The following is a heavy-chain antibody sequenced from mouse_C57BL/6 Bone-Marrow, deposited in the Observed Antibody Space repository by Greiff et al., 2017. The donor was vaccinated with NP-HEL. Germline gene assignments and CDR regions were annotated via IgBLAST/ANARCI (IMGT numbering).Heavy chain of an antibody. V-gene: IGHV6-3*01. J-gene: IGHJ4*01. CDR2: IRLKSDNYAT. CDR3: TGLPLPPGAMDY. Sequence: EVKLVESGGGLVQPGGSMKLSCVASGFTFSNYWMNWVRQSPEKGLEWVAQIRLKSDNYATPYAESVKGRFTISRDDSKSSVYLQMNNLRAEDTGIYYCTGLPLPPGAMDYWGQGTSVTVSS. CDR1: GFTFSNYW.